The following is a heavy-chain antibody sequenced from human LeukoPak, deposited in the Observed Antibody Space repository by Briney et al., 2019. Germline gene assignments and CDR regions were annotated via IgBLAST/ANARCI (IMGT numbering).Heavy chain of an antibody. CDR2: INHSGST. Sequence: SETLSLTCAVYGGSFSGYYWSWIRQPPGKGLEWIGEINHSGSTNYNPSLKSRVTISVDTSKNQFSLKLSSVTAADTAVYYCARFSGAFDSSGYYYPAAFDIWGQGTMVTVSP. CDR3: ARFSGAFDSSGYYYPAAFDI. CDR1: GGSFSGYY. J-gene: IGHJ3*02. D-gene: IGHD3-22*01. V-gene: IGHV4-34*01.